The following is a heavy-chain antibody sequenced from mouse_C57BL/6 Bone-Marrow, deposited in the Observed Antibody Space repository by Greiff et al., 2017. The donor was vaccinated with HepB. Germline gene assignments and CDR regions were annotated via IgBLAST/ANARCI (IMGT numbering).Heavy chain of an antibody. D-gene: IGHD2-3*01. CDR1: GFTFSDFY. CDR2: SRNKANDYTT. CDR3: ARDAGWLLDY. Sequence: EVQRVESGGGLVQSGRSLRLSCATSGFTFSDFYMEWVRQAPGKGLEWIAASRNKANDYTTEYSASVKGRFIVSRDTSQSILYLQMNALRAEDTAIYYCARDAGWLLDYWGQGTSVTVSS. V-gene: IGHV7-1*01. J-gene: IGHJ4*01.